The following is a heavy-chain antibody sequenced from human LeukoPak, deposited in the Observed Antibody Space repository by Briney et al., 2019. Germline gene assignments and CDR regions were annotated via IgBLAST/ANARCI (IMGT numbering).Heavy chain of an antibody. V-gene: IGHV3-30*02. CDR1: GFTFSNYG. CDR2: IRYDGSNK. J-gene: IGHJ6*03. Sequence: GGSLRLSCAASGFTFSNYGMHWVRQAPGKGLGWVAFIRYDGSNKYCADSVKGRSTVSRDNTKTTLYLQMNSLRAEDTAAYYCAKEKNDYSDYSYMDVWGKGTTVTVSS. D-gene: IGHD4-11*01. CDR3: AKEKNDYSDYSYMDV.